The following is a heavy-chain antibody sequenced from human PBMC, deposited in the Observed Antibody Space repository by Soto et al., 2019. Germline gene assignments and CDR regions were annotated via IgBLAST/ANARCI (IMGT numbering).Heavy chain of an antibody. D-gene: IGHD5-18*01. CDR1: GFIFSRYS. CDR2: ITIRTGNT. CDR3: VRDREIYRDMVHADL. J-gene: IGHJ4*01. V-gene: IGHV3-48*02. Sequence: PVGSLRLSCAVSGFIFSRYSMNWVRQAPGKGLEWLAYITIRTGNTVYADSVRGRFTISADNAENSVFLQMNSLRDEDTAVYFCVRDREIYRDMVHADLWGQGTLVTVSS.